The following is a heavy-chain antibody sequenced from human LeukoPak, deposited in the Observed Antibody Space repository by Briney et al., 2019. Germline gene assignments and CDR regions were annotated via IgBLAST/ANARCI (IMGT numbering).Heavy chain of an antibody. V-gene: IGHV1-8*01. Sequence: ASVKVSCKASGYTFTSYDINWVRQAPGQGLEWMGWMNPNSGNTGYAQKFQGRVTMTRNTSISTAYMELSSLRSEYTAVYYCARVRKWFGGFDPWGQGTLVTVSS. CDR2: MNPNSGNT. D-gene: IGHD3-10*01. CDR1: GYTFTSYD. CDR3: ARVRKWFGGFDP. J-gene: IGHJ5*02.